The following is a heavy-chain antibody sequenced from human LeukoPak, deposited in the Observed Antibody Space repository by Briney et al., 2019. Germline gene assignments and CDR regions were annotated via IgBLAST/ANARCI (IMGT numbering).Heavy chain of an antibody. V-gene: IGHV4-34*01. CDR3: ARSTGYYPGSRKLFGY. CDR2: ISPSGTT. J-gene: IGHJ4*02. D-gene: IGHD3-10*01. CDR1: GGSLSPYY. Sequence: PSETLSLTCAVDGGSLSPYYWSWIHQPPGKGLEWIGEISPSGTTNYNPSLKSRVTMSLETSKNQFSLELSSVTAADAAVYYCARSTGYYPGSRKLFGYWGQGTLVTVSS.